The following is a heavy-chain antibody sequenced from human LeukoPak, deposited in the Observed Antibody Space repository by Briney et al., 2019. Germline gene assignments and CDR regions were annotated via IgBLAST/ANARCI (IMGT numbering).Heavy chain of an antibody. V-gene: IGHV3-20*04. J-gene: IGHJ6*03. CDR2: INWNGGST. CDR3: AKGPYYYYMDV. CDR1: GFTFSSYW. Sequence: GGSLRLSCEASGFTFSSYWMHWVRQAPGKGLEWVSGINWNGGSTGYADSVKGRFTISRDNSKNSLYLQMNSLRTEDTALYYCAKGPYYYYMDVWGEGTTVTVSS.